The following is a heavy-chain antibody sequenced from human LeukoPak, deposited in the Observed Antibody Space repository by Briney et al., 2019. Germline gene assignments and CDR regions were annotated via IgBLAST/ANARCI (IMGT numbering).Heavy chain of an antibody. D-gene: IGHD2-15*01. V-gene: IGHV1-18*01. Sequence: GASVKVSCKASGYTFTSYGISWVRQAPGQGLEWMGWISAYNGNTNYAQKLQGRVTMTTDTSTSTAYMELRSLRSDDTAVYYCAREFCSGGSCYFGSGWFDPWGQGTLVTASS. CDR1: GYTFTSYG. J-gene: IGHJ5*02. CDR3: AREFCSGGSCYFGSGWFDP. CDR2: ISAYNGNT.